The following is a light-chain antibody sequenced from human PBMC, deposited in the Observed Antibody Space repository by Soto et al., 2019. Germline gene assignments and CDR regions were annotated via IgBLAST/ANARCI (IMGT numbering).Light chain of an antibody. Sequence: DIEMTQSPSTLSASVGDRLTITCRASQTIRRWLAWYQQRPGKAPKVLIYDASTLESGVPARFSGSGSETEFTLTISRLQPEDSATYYCQHYNSDPWTFGQGTKV. CDR2: DAS. CDR3: QHYNSDPWT. CDR1: QTIRRW. V-gene: IGKV1-5*01. J-gene: IGKJ1*01.